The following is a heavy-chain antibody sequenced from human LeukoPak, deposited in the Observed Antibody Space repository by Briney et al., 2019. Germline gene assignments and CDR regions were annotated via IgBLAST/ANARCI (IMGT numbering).Heavy chain of an antibody. CDR3: ARGPTVTTPYYYGMDV. V-gene: IGHV4-30-2*01. J-gene: IGHJ6*02. Sequence: SQTLSLTCAVSGGSISSGGYSWSWIRQPPGKGLEWIGYIYHSGSTYYNPSLKSRVTISVDRSKNQFSLKLSSVTAADTAVYYCARGPTVTTPYYYGMDVWDQGTTVTVSS. D-gene: IGHD4-17*01. CDR1: GGSISSGGYS. CDR2: IYHSGST.